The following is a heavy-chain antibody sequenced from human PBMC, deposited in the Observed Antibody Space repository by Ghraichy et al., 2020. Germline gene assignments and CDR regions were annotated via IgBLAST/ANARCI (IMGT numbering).Heavy chain of an antibody. V-gene: IGHV1-18*04. CDR2: ISTYNGNT. Sequence: ASVKGSCKASGYTFTSYGISWVRQAPGQGLEWMGWISTYNGNTNYAQKLQGRVTMTTDTSTSTAYMELRSLTSDDTAVYYCARDLYALGSPTNYWGQGTLVTVSS. D-gene: IGHD3-10*01. CDR1: GYTFTSYG. CDR3: ARDLYALGSPTNY. J-gene: IGHJ4*02.